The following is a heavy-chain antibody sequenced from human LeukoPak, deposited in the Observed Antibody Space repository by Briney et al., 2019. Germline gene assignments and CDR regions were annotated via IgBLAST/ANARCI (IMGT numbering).Heavy chain of an antibody. Sequence: GASVKVSCKASGGTFISYAISWVRQAPGQGLEWMGWISAYNGNTNYAQKFQGRVIMTADTSTTTAHMELRSLRSDDTAVYYCARGRLKRVPFTKVAGAPDYWGQGTRVTVSS. CDR1: GGTFISYA. D-gene: IGHD6-19*01. CDR2: ISAYNGNT. J-gene: IGHJ4*02. V-gene: IGHV1-18*01. CDR3: ARGRLKRVPFTKVAGAPDY.